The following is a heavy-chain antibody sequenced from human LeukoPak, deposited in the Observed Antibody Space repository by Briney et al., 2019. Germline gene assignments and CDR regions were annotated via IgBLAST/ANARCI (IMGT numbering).Heavy chain of an antibody. CDR3: ARGSIVATRFDY. J-gene: IGHJ4*02. D-gene: IGHD5-12*01. CDR1: GFTFRTYS. V-gene: IGHV4-59*01. CDR2: IFYSGTT. Sequence: PGGSLRLSCAASGFTFRTYSMNWIRQPPGQGLEWIGNIFYSGTTDYNPSLKSRVTISVDTSKNQFSLKLSSVTAADTAVYYCARGSIVATRFDYWGQGTLVTVSS.